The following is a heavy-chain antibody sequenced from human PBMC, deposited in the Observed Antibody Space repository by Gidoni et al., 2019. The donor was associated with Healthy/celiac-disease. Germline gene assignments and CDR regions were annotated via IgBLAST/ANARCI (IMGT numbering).Heavy chain of an antibody. CDR3: TRHLLDYGDYMNYYGMDV. CDR2: IRSKANSYAT. CDR1: GFTFSGSA. J-gene: IGHJ6*02. V-gene: IGHV3-73*02. Sequence: EVQLVESGGGLVQPGGSLRPSCAASGFTFSGSAMHWLRQASGKGLEWVGRIRSKANSYATAYAASVKGRFTISRDESKNTAYLQMNSLKTEDTAVYYCTRHLLDYGDYMNYYGMDVWGQGTTVTVSS. D-gene: IGHD4-17*01.